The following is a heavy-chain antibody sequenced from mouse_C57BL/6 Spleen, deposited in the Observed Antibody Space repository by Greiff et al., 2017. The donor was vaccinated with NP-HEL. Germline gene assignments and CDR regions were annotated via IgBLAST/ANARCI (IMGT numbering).Heavy chain of an antibody. J-gene: IGHJ2*01. D-gene: IGHD2-4*01. CDR2: IYPGDGDT. V-gene: IGHV1-82*01. CDR1: GYAFSSSW. Sequence: VKLVESGPELVKPGASVKISCKASGYAFSSSWMNWVKQRPGKGLEWIGRIYPGDGDTNYNGKFKGKATLTADKSSSTAYMQLSSLTSEDSAVYFCAKGAYDYDVWDYWGQGTTLTVSS. CDR3: AKGAYDYDVWDY.